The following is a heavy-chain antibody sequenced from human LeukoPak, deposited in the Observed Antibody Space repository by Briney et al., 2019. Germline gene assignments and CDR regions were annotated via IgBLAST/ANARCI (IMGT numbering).Heavy chain of an antibody. J-gene: IGHJ5*02. V-gene: IGHV3-7*01. CDR3: ARVLSWGCFDP. Sequence: GGSLRLSCAASGFTVSSNYMSWVRQAPGKGLEWVANIKQDGTEKYYVDSVKGRFTISRDNAKNSLFLQMNSLRAEDTAVYSCARVLSWGCFDPWGQGTLVTVTS. D-gene: IGHD3-16*01. CDR1: GFTVSSNY. CDR2: IKQDGTEK.